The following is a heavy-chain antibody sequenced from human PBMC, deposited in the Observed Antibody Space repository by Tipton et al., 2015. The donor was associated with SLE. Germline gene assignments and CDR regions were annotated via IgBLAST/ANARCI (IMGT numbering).Heavy chain of an antibody. D-gene: IGHD6-19*01. V-gene: IGHV4-39*02. CDR3: ARERAVAGDYSYMDV. CDR2: VDYSGST. CDR1: GGPISSPVYH. J-gene: IGHJ6*03. Sequence: TLSFTCTVSGGPISSPVYHWGWIRQSPGKRLEWIGSVDYSGSTYFNPSLKSRVTISIDTSKKQFSLNLSSVTAADTAVYYCARERAVAGDYSYMDVWGKGTTVTVSS.